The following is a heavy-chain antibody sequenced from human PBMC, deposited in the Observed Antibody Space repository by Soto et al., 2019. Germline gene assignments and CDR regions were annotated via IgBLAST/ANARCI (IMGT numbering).Heavy chain of an antibody. CDR1: GGSISSYY. D-gene: IGHD2-15*01. Sequence: ASETLSLTCTVSGGSISSYYWSWIRQPPGKGLEWIGYIYYSGSTNYNPSLKSRVTISVATSKNQCSLKLSSVTAAHTAVYYCARGGSSIQYYFDYWGQGNLFTVSS. V-gene: IGHV4-59*01. CDR3: ARGGSSIQYYFDY. CDR2: IYYSGST. J-gene: IGHJ4*02.